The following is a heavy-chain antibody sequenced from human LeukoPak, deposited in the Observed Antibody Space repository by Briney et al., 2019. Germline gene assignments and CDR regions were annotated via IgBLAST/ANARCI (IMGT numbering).Heavy chain of an antibody. D-gene: IGHD3-10*01. CDR1: GFIFKSYW. CDR2: IKQDGSEK. CDR3: AGSGRLGASDI. Sequence: PGGSLRLSCAASGFIFKSYWMSWVRQAPGKGLEWVANIKQDGSEKYYVDSVKGRFTISRDNTENSLSLQMNSLRGEDTALYFCAGSGRLGASDIWGQGTMVTVSS. V-gene: IGHV3-7*01. J-gene: IGHJ3*02.